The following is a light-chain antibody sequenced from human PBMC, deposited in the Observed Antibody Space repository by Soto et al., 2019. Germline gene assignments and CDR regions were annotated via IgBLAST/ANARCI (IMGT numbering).Light chain of an antibody. J-gene: IGKJ1*01. CDR3: QHYNRYSEA. CDR1: QTISSW. CDR2: KAS. V-gene: IGKV1-5*03. Sequence: DIQMTQSPSTLSGSVGDRVTITCRASQTISSWLAGYQQKPGKAPKLLIYKASTLKSGVPSRFSGSGSGTEFTLTNSSLQPDDFATYYCQHYNRYSEAFGQGTKVELK.